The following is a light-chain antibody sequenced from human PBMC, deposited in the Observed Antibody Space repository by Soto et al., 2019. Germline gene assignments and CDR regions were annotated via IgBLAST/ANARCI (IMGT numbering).Light chain of an antibody. J-gene: IGKJ4*01. CDR1: QSVSSGY. V-gene: IGKV3-20*01. Sequence: EIVLTQSPGTLSLSPGERATLSCRASQSVSSGYLVWYQQRRGQAPRLLIHGASSRATGIPDRFSGSGSGTVSNLTISRLESEDFAKYYSQRYSSSPQLTCGGGTKVEIK. CDR3: QRYSSSPQLT. CDR2: GAS.